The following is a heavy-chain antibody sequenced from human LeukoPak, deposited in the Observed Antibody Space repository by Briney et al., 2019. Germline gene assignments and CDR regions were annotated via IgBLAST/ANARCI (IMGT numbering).Heavy chain of an antibody. CDR1: GGSFSGYY. D-gene: IGHD2-2*01. J-gene: IGHJ6*03. Sequence: SETLSLTCAVYGGSFSGYYWSWIRQPPGKGLEWIGEIKHSGSTNYNPSLKSRVTISVDTSKNQFSLKLSSVTAADTAVYYCARGRGPPAAAYYYYYYMDVWGKGTTVTVSS. V-gene: IGHV4-34*01. CDR2: IKHSGST. CDR3: ARGRGPPAAAYYYYYYMDV.